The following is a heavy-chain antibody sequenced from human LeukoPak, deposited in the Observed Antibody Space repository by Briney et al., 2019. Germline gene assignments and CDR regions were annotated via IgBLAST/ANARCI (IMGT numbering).Heavy chain of an antibody. CDR2: INPNSGGT. D-gene: IGHD2-15*01. CDR1: GYTFTCYY. Sequence: ASVKVSCKASGYTFTCYYMHWVRQAPGQGLEWMGWINPNSGGTNYAQKFQGRVTMTRDTSISTAYMELSRLRSDDTAVYYCARSIGYCSGGSCSDVDPWGQGTLVTVSS. J-gene: IGHJ5*02. CDR3: ARSIGYCSGGSCSDVDP. V-gene: IGHV1-2*02.